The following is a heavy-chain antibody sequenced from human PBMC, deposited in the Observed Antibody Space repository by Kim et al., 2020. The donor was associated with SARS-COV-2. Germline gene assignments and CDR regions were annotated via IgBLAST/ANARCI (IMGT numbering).Heavy chain of an antibody. V-gene: IGHV3-9*01. D-gene: IGHD5-12*01. CDR3: AKNSGFDDAFDY. Sequence: YADCVKGRFTISRDNTKISLYLQMNSLGAEDTAYYCDAKNSGFDDAFDYWGQGTLVTVSS. J-gene: IGHJ4*02.